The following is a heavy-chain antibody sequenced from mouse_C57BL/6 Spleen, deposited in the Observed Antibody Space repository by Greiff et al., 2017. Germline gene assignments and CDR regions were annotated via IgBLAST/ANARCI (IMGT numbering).Heavy chain of an antibody. J-gene: IGHJ1*03. Sequence: QVQLQQSGAELVKPGASVKLSCKASGYTFTEYTIHWVKQRSGQGLEWIGWFYPGSGSIKYNEKFKDKATLTADKSSSTVYMELSRLTSEDSAVYFCARHEDGSYYCGSRAPRCDVWGTGTTVTVSS. CDR1: GYTFTEYT. D-gene: IGHD1-1*01. CDR2: FYPGSGSI. CDR3: ARHEDGSYYCGSRAPRCDV. V-gene: IGHV1-62-2*01.